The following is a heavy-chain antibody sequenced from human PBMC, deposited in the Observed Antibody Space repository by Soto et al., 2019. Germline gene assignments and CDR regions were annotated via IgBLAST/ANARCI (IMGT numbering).Heavy chain of an antibody. CDR1: GFTFSSYG. V-gene: IGHV3-30*18. Sequence: QVQLVESGGGVVQPGRSLRLSCAASGFTFSSYGMHWVRQAPGKGLEWVAVISYDGSNKYYADSVKGRFTISRDNSKITLYLQMNSLRAEDTAVYYCAKGVSYYYYGMDVWGQGTTVTVSS. CDR3: AKGVSYYYYGMDV. CDR2: ISYDGSNK. J-gene: IGHJ6*02.